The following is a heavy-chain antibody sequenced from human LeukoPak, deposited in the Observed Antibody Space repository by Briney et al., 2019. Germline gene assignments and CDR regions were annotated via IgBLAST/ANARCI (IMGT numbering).Heavy chain of an antibody. CDR3: AKSRSGSANWALRIFDN. CDR1: GFSFGSEA. V-gene: IGHV3-23*01. D-gene: IGHD3-10*01. J-gene: IGHJ4*02. CDR2: ISPGGGTT. Sequence: PGGSLRLSCVVSGFSFGSEAMSWVRQAPGRGLEWVSSISPGGGTTYYADSVKGRFTISRDNSKNTLYVQMNSLRAEDTAIYYCAKSRSGSANWALRIFDNWGQGTLATVSS.